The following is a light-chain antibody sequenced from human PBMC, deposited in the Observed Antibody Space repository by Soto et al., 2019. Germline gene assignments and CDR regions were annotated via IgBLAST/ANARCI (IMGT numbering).Light chain of an antibody. CDR3: MQGLQPPIA. CDR2: LGS. V-gene: IGKV2-28*01. Sequence: DIVMTQSPLSLPVTPGEPASISCRSSQSLLHSNGYNYLDWYLQKPGQSPQLLIYLGSNRASGVPDRFSGSGSGTDFTLKISRVEAEDVGVYYCMQGLQPPIAFGQGTRLEI. J-gene: IGKJ5*01. CDR1: QSLLHSNGYNY.